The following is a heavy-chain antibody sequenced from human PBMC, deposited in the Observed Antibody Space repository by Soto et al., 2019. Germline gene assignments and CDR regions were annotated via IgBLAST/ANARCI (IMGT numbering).Heavy chain of an antibody. CDR1: GYTFSGFY. J-gene: IGHJ4*02. D-gene: IGHD6-13*01. V-gene: IGHV1-2*02. CDR2: INPNSGGT. CDR3: ASAAVTDKAGLDF. Sequence: ASVKVSCKASGYTFSGFYRHWVRQAPGQGLEWMGWINPNSGGTKSAEKFQGRVTMTRDTSISTAYMELSRLTSDDTAVYYCASAAVTDKAGLDFWGQGTQVTVSS.